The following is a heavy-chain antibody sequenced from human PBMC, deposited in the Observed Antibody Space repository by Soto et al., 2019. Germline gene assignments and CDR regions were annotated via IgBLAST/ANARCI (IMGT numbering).Heavy chain of an antibody. CDR2: ISYDGSNK. CDR1: GFTFSSYA. J-gene: IGHJ3*02. V-gene: IGHV3-30-3*01. Sequence: PGGSLRLSCAASGFTFSSYAMHWVRQAPGKGLEWVAVISYDGSNKYYADSVKGRFTISRDNSKNTLYLQMNSLRAEDTAVYYCARVTRMVTTPRGGAFDIWGQGTMVTVSS. CDR3: ARVTRMVTTPRGGAFDI. D-gene: IGHD4-17*01.